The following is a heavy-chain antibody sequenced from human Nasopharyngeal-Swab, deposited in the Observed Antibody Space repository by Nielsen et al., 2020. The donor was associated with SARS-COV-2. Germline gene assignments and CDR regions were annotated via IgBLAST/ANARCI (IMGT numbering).Heavy chain of an antibody. D-gene: IGHD3-22*01. CDR3: ARGSLFDSSGYYLDFDA. Sequence: GGSLRLSCAASGFTFSSYEMNWVRQAPGKGLEWVSYISGSGSTIYYADSVKGRFTISRDDAKNSLYLQMNSLRVEDTAVYYCARGSLFDSSGYYLDFDAWGQGTLVTVSS. V-gene: IGHV3-48*03. CDR1: GFTFSSYE. J-gene: IGHJ4*02. CDR2: ISGSGSTI.